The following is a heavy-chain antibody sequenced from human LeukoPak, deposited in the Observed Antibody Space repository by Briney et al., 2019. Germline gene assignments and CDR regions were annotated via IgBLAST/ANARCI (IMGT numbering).Heavy chain of an antibody. CDR1: GFTFSSYG. CDR3: AKEGKRGYYFDY. CDR2: ISYDGSNK. J-gene: IGHJ4*02. V-gene: IGHV3-30*18. Sequence: GGSLRLSCAASGFTFSSYGMHWVRQAPGKGLEWVAVISYDGSNKYYADSVKGRFTISRDNSKNTLYLQMNSLRAEDTAVYYCAKEGKRGYYFDYWGQGTLVTVSS. D-gene: IGHD3-10*01.